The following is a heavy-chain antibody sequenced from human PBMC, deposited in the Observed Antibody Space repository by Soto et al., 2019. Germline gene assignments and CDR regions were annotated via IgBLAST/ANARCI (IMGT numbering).Heavy chain of an antibody. CDR3: ARDFVWGSYRYVNSYYYGMDV. V-gene: IGHV4-30-4*01. CDR1: GGSISSGDYY. CDR2: IYYSGST. J-gene: IGHJ6*02. D-gene: IGHD3-16*02. Sequence: QVQLQESGPGLVKPSQTLSLTCTVSGGSISSGDYYWSWIRQPPGKGLEWIGYIYYSGSTYYNPSLKSRVTISVDTSKNQFSLKLSSVTAADTAVYYCARDFVWGSYRYVNSYYYGMDVWGQGTTVTVSS.